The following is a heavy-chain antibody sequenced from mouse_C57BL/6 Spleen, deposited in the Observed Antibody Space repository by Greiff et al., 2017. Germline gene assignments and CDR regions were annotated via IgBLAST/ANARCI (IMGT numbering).Heavy chain of an antibody. D-gene: IGHD2-3*01. CDR1: GYTFTDYY. CDR3: AYDYGYFDV. Sequence: EVQLQQSGPELVKPGASVQLSCKASGYTFTDYYLNWVKQSHGQSLEWIGDINPNNGGTSYNQKFKGKATLTVDKSSSTAYMELRSLTSEDSAVYYCAYDYGYFDVWGTGPTVTDSS. CDR2: INPNNGGT. V-gene: IGHV1-26*01. J-gene: IGHJ1*03.